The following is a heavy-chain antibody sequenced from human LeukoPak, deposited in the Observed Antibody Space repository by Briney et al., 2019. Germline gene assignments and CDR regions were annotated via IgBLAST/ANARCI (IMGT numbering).Heavy chain of an antibody. J-gene: IGHJ5*02. Sequence: SGGSLRLSCAASGFTFSSYGMHWVRQAPGKGLEWVAVIWYGGSNKYYADSVKGRFTISRDNSKNTLYLQMNSLRAEDTAVYYCAKDRSNTDSSSWYVRVGWFDPWGQGTLVTVSS. CDR1: GFTFSSYG. CDR2: IWYGGSNK. D-gene: IGHD6-13*01. V-gene: IGHV3-30*02. CDR3: AKDRSNTDSSSWYVRVGWFDP.